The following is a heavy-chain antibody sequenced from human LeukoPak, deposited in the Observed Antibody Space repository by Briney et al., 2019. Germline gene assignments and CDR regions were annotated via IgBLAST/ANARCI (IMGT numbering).Heavy chain of an antibody. CDR3: AIGWKPFYFDY. Sequence: GASVKVSCKASGYTFTSYYMHWVRQAPGQGLEWMGWLNPNSGNTAYAQKFQGRVTITRNTSISTAYMELSSLRSDDTAVYYCAIGWKPFYFDYWGQGTLVTVSS. D-gene: IGHD1-1*01. J-gene: IGHJ4*02. CDR2: LNPNSGNT. V-gene: IGHV1-8*03. CDR1: GYTFTSYY.